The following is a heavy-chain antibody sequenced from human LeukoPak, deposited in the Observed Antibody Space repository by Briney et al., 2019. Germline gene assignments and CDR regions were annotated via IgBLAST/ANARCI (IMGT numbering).Heavy chain of an antibody. D-gene: IGHD1-26*01. V-gene: IGHV4-39*07. J-gene: IGHJ5*02. CDR1: GGSIGRSSYY. Sequence: SETLSLTCTVSGGSIGRSSYYWGWIRQPPGRGLEWIGNIYYNGNTNYNPSLKSRVTISIDTSKDHFSLKLSSVTAADTAVYYCARGRREWEHRQGEVGWFDPWGQGTLVTVSS. CDR3: ARGRREWEHRQGEVGWFDP. CDR2: IYYNGNT.